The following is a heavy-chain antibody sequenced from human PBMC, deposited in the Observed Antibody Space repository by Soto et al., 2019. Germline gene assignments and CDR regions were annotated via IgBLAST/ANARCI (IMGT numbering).Heavy chain of an antibody. CDR2: ISAYNGNT. CDR3: ARDKGSYGMDV. V-gene: IGHV1-18*04. CDR1: RYTFTSYG. Sequence: GXSGKVSFKASRYTFTSYGISWMRQAPGQGLEWMGWISAYNGNTNYAQKLLGRVTMTTDTSTSTAYMELRSLRSDDTAVYYCARDKGSYGMDVWGQGTTVSVSS. J-gene: IGHJ6*02.